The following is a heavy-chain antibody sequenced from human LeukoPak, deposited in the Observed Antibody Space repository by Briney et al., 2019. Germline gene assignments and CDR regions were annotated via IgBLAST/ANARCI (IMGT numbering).Heavy chain of an antibody. CDR1: GFTFSSYA. CDR3: AKGSADARPYCFDY. D-gene: IGHD2-21*01. J-gene: IGHJ4*02. V-gene: IGHV3-23*01. CDR2: ITGSGGDT. Sequence: GGSLRLPCAGSGFTFSSYAMSWVRQAPGRGLEWVSAITGSGGDTFHADSVKGRFTISRDNSKNTLYMQMNSLRDEDTAVYYCAKGSADARPYCFDYWGQGTLVTVSS.